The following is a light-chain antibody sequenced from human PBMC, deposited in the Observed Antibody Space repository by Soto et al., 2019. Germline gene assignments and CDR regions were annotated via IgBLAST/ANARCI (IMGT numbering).Light chain of an antibody. CDR1: QGIKDY. Sequence: EIVMTPYPATLSLSHGERATLSCRASQGIKDYVAWFQQKPGQAPRLLIYGASTRATAIPARFSGSGSGTEFTLTISSLQSEDFAVYYCQQYDVWPSFGQGTKVDIK. V-gene: IGKV3-15*01. CDR3: QQYDVWPS. J-gene: IGKJ1*01. CDR2: GAS.